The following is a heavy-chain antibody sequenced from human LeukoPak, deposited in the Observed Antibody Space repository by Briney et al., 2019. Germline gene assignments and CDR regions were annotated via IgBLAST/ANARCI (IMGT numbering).Heavy chain of an antibody. D-gene: IGHD3-10*01. CDR2: IYYSGST. J-gene: IGHJ6*03. CDR3: ARRGYYYYMDV. V-gene: IGHV4-39*01. CDR1: GGSISSSSYY. Sequence: PSETLSLTCTVSGGSISSSSYYWGWIRQPPGKGLERIGSIYYSGSTYYNPSLKSRVTISVDTSKNQFSLKLSSVTAADTAVYYCARRGYYYYMDVWGKGTTVTVSS.